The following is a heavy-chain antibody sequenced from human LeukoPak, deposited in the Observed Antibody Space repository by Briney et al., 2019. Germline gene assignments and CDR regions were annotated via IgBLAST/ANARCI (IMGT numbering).Heavy chain of an antibody. CDR3: ARDREFSSGWYFDN. CDR1: GFTFSSYD. Sequence: PGGSLRLSCAASGFTFSSYDMNWVRQAPGKGLEWVLYISSSGSGSTKFYADSVKGRFTISRDNAENSLYLQMSSLTVEDTAVYYCARDREFSSGWYFDNWGQGTLVTVSS. CDR2: ISSSGSGSTK. V-gene: IGHV3-48*03. J-gene: IGHJ4*02. D-gene: IGHD6-19*01.